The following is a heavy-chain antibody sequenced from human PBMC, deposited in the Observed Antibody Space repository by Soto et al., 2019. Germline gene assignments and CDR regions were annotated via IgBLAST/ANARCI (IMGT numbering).Heavy chain of an antibody. D-gene: IGHD3-16*01. CDR3: ARDSIMITFGGVYGMDV. J-gene: IGHJ6*02. CDR2: IWYDGSNK. V-gene: IGHV3-33*01. Sequence: GESLKISCAASGFTFSSYGMHWVRQAPGKGLEWVVVIWYDGSNKYYADSVKGRFTISRDSSKNTLYLQMNSLRAEDTAVYYCARDSIMITFGGVYGMDVWGQGTTVTVSS. CDR1: GFTFSSYG.